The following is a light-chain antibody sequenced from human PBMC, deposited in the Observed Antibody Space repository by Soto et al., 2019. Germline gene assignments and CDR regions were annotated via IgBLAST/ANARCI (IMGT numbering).Light chain of an antibody. V-gene: IGKV3-15*01. CDR2: YAS. CDR1: QSIKNL. Sequence: TQSPATLSVSPGEGATLSCRASQSIKNLLAWYQQRPGQSPRPLLYYASTRATGVPARFSGSGSGTEFTLAISSLQSEDFAVYYCQQYHNWPITFGQGTRVEI. J-gene: IGKJ5*01. CDR3: QQYHNWPIT.